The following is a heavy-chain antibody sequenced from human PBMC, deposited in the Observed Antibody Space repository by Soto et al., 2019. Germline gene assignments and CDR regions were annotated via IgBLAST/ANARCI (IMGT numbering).Heavy chain of an antibody. J-gene: IGHJ6*02. CDR2: IYYSGST. CDR1: VASISSGGYY. Sequence: PSETLSLTGTVSVASISSGGYYWNWIRQYPGKGLEWIGYIYYSGSTYYNPSLKSRVTISVDTSKNQFSLNLRSATAADTAVYYCARDLQRYCSSTRCNYYGMDVWGQGTTVTVSS. V-gene: IGHV4-31*03. CDR3: ARDLQRYCSSTRCNYYGMDV. D-gene: IGHD2-2*01.